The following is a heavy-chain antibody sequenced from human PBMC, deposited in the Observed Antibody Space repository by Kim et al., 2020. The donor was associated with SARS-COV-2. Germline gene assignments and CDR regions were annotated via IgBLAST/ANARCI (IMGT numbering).Heavy chain of an antibody. CDR2: IYTSGST. Sequence: SETLSLTCNVSGGSISSGSYYWSWIRHPAGKGLEWIGRIYTSGSTNYKPSLKSRVTISVDTSKNQFSLKLSSVTAADTAVYYCASAAESYYDSSGYRGVDAFDIWGQGTMVTVSS. J-gene: IGHJ3*02. D-gene: IGHD3-22*01. CDR1: GGSISSGSYY. CDR3: ASAAESYYDSSGYRGVDAFDI. V-gene: IGHV4-61*02.